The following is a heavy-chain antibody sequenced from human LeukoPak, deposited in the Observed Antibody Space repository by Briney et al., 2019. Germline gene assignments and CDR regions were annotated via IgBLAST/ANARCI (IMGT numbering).Heavy chain of an antibody. V-gene: IGHV3-21*01. Sequence: GGCLRPSCAASGFTFSSYSMNWVRQAPGKGLEWVSSISSSSSYIYYADSVKGRFTISRDNAKNSLYLQMNSLRAEDTAVYYCARSIVVVPAAMPEYFQHWGQGTLVTVSS. CDR1: GFTFSSYS. D-gene: IGHD2-2*01. CDR2: ISSSSSYI. J-gene: IGHJ1*01. CDR3: ARSIVVVPAAMPEYFQH.